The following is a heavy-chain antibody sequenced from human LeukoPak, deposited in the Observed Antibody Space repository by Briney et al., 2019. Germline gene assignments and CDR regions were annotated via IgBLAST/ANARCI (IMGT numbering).Heavy chain of an antibody. Sequence: GGSLRLSCAASGFTFSSYAMSWVRHAPGKGLEWVSAISGSGGSTYYADSVKGRFTISRDNSKNTLYLQMNSLRAEDTAVYYCARAPIVVVVVATFDYWGQGTLVTVSS. D-gene: IGHD2-15*01. CDR3: ARAPIVVVVVATFDY. CDR1: GFTFSSYA. CDR2: ISGSGGST. J-gene: IGHJ4*02. V-gene: IGHV3-23*01.